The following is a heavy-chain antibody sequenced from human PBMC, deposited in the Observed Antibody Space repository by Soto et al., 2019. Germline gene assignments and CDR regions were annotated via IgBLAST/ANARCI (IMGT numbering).Heavy chain of an antibody. Sequence: GASVKVSCKASGYTFTSYGISWVRQAPGQGLEWMGWISAYNGNTNYAQKLQGRVTMTTDTSTSTAYMELRSLRSDDTAVYYCARDYDVITIFGVVGWFDPWGQGTLVNVS. CDR1: GYTFTSYG. D-gene: IGHD3-3*01. V-gene: IGHV1-18*01. CDR2: ISAYNGNT. J-gene: IGHJ5*02. CDR3: ARDYDVITIFGVVGWFDP.